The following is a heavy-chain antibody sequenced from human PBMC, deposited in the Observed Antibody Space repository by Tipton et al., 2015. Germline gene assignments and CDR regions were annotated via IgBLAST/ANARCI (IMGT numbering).Heavy chain of an antibody. D-gene: IGHD2-8*02. CDR2: ISWNSVVI. CDR3: AKHWTSTGTFSGGFDS. Sequence: SLRLSCAASGFTFRSYGMHWFRQVPGKGLEWVSSISWNSVVITYADSVKGRFTISRDNAKNSLYLQMNSLRGDDTALYYCAKHWTSTGTFSGGFDSWGQGTLVTVSS. J-gene: IGHJ4*02. V-gene: IGHV3-9*01. CDR1: GFTFRSYG.